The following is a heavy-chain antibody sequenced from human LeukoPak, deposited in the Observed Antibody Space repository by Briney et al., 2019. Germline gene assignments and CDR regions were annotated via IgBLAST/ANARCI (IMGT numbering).Heavy chain of an antibody. CDR3: ANGQWLYS. V-gene: IGHV3-15*01. CDR2: IKCKTDGGAP. CDR1: GFTFSYAS. J-gene: IGHJ4*02. Sequence: GGSLRLSCAASGFTFSYASMTWLRQAPGAGREWVGRIKCKTDGGAPDYAAPVKGRFTISRDDSNTTLCLQMNSLKSDDTAAYYGANGQWLYSWGQGTLVTVSS. D-gene: IGHD6-19*01.